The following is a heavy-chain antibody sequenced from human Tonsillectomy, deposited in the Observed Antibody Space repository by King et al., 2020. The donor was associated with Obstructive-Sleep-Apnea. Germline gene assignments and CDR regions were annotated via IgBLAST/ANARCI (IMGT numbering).Heavy chain of an antibody. D-gene: IGHD1-26*01. CDR3: ARGVGATMGANFWRFDS. CDR2: IYPGDSDT. CDR1: GYSFSSNW. J-gene: IGHJ4*02. Sequence: QLVQSGAEGKKPGESLKISCKGSGYSFSSNWIGWVRQMPGKGLEWMGIIYPGDSDTRYSPSFQGQVTISADKSISTAYLQGSSLKASHTAIYYCARGVGATMGANFWRFDSWGQGTLVTVSS. V-gene: IGHV5-51*01.